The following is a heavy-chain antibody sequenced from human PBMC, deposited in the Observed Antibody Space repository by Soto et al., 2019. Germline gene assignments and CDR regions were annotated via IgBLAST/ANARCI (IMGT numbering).Heavy chain of an antibody. Sequence: QVQLQQWGAGLLKPSETLSLTCAVYGGSFSGYYWSWIRQPPGKGLEWIGEINHSGSTNYNPSLKSRVTISVDTSKNQFSLKLSSVTAADTAVYYCARPARKYSSGWYDYWGQETLVTVSS. J-gene: IGHJ4*02. CDR2: INHSGST. V-gene: IGHV4-34*01. D-gene: IGHD6-19*01. CDR1: GGSFSGYY. CDR3: ARPARKYSSGWYDY.